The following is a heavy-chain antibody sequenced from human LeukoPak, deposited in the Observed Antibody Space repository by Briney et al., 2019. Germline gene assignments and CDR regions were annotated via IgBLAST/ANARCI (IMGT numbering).Heavy chain of an antibody. CDR2: ISSSGSTI. J-gene: IGHJ4*02. CDR3: ASLVRGVIIPDY. D-gene: IGHD3-10*01. V-gene: IGHV3-48*03. Sequence: GGSLRLSCAASGFTFSSYEMNWVRQAPGKGLEWVSYISSSGSTIYYADSVKGRFTISRDNAKNSLYLQMNSLRAEDTAVYYCASLVRGVIIPDYWGQGTLVTVSS. CDR1: GFTFSSYE.